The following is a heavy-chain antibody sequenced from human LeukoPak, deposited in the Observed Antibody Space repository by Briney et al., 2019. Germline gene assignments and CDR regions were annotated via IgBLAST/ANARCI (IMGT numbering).Heavy chain of an antibody. Sequence: SETLSLTCTVSGGSLSTSSYYWGWIRQPPGKGLEWIGSIYSSGSTYYNPSLKSRVTISVDTSKNQFSLKLSSVTAADTAVYYCASIVNDFWGGYQPTYYYYYMDVWGKGTTVTVSS. CDR3: ASIVNDFWGGYQPTYYYYYMDV. J-gene: IGHJ6*03. D-gene: IGHD3-3*01. CDR2: IYSSGST. V-gene: IGHV4-39*01. CDR1: GGSLSTSSYY.